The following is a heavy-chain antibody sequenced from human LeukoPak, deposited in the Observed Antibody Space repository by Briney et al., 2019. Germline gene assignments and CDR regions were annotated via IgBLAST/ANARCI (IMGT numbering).Heavy chain of an antibody. Sequence: GGSLRLSCAASGFTFSNAWMSWVRQAPGKGLERVGRIKSKTDGGTTDYAAPVKGRFTISRDDSKNTLYLQMNSLKTEDTAVYYCTADYGDYVFDAFDIWGQGTMVTVSS. J-gene: IGHJ3*02. CDR2: IKSKTDGGTT. CDR3: TADYGDYVFDAFDI. D-gene: IGHD4-17*01. V-gene: IGHV3-15*01. CDR1: GFTFSNAW.